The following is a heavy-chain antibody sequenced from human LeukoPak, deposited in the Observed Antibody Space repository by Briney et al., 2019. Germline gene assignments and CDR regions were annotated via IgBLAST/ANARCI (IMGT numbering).Heavy chain of an antibody. D-gene: IGHD1-26*01. CDR2: IRSKAYGGTT. CDR1: VFTFGDYA. V-gene: IGHV3-49*04. CDR3: SLRVGATAPFDY. Sequence: GGSLRLSCTASVFTFGDYAMSWVRQAPGKGLEWVGFIRSKAYGGTTEYAASVKGRFTISRDDSKSIAYLQMNSLKTEDTAVYYCSLRVGATAPFDYWGQGTLVTVSS. J-gene: IGHJ4*02.